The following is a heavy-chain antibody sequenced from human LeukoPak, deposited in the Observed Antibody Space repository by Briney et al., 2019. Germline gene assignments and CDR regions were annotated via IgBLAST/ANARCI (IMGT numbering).Heavy chain of an antibody. V-gene: IGHV3-48*03. CDR2: ISSSGSTI. Sequence: PGGSLRLSCAASGFTFSSYEMNWVRQAPGKGLEWVSYISSSGSTIYYADSVKGRFTISRDHAKNSLYLQMNSLRAEDTAVYYCAELGITMIGGVWGKGTTVTISP. CDR1: GFTFSSYE. D-gene: IGHD3-10*02. CDR3: AELGITMIGGV. J-gene: IGHJ6*04.